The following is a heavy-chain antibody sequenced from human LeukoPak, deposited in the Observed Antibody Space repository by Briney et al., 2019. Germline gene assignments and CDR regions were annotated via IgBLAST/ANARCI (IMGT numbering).Heavy chain of an antibody. CDR1: GFTFSSYA. V-gene: IGHV3-30-3*01. Sequence: GESLRLSCAASGFTFSSYAMHWVRQAPGEGLEWVAVISYDGSNKYYADSVKGRFTISRDNSKNTLYLQMNSLRAEDTAVYYCARDAELVVPAVIGCFQHWGQGTLVTVSS. CDR3: ARDAELVVPAVIGCFQH. CDR2: ISYDGSNK. J-gene: IGHJ1*01. D-gene: IGHD2-2*02.